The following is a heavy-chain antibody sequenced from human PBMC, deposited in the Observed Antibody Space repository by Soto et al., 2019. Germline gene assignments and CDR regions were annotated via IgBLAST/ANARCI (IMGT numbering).Heavy chain of an antibody. Sequence: SVKVSCKASGGGNLRDYRTTWVRRAPGQGLEWMGGIIPKLGSANYAQNFQGRVTVTADESTNTVYMELRSLRSDDTAVYYCARGKGIAAAGTHYYYYYGMDVWGQGTTVTVSS. CDR3: ARGKGIAAAGTHYYYYYGMDV. CDR1: GGGNLRDYR. V-gene: IGHV1-69*13. D-gene: IGHD6-13*01. J-gene: IGHJ6*02. CDR2: IIPKLGSA.